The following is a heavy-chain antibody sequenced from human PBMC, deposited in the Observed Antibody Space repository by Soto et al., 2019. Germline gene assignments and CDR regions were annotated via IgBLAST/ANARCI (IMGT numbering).Heavy chain of an antibody. CDR1: GDSVSSNSAA. CDR3: ARDTYSYDSSGEGFAY. CDR2: TYYRSKWYN. J-gene: IGHJ4*02. Sequence: SQTLSLTCAISGDSVSSNSAAWNWIRQSPSRGLEWLGRTYYRSKWYNDYAVSVKSRITINPDTSKNQFTLQLNSVTPEDTAVYYCARDTYSYDSSGEGFAYWGQATLVIVSS. D-gene: IGHD3-22*01. V-gene: IGHV6-1*01.